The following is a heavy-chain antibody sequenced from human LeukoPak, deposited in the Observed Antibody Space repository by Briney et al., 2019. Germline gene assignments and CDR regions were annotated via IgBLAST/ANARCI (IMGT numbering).Heavy chain of an antibody. V-gene: IGHV1-2*02. CDR1: GYTFTGYY. CDR2: INPNSGGT. J-gene: IGHJ4*02. D-gene: IGHD5-24*01. CDR3: ARARRDGYKTQYYFDY. Sequence: RASVKVSCKASGYTFTGYYMHWVRQAPGQGLEWMGWINPNSGGTNYAQKFQGRVTMTRDTSISTAYMELSRLRSDDTAVYYCARARRDGYKTQYYFDYRGQGTLVSVSS.